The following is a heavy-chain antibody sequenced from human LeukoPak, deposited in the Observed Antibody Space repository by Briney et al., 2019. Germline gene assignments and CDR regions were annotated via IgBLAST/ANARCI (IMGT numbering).Heavy chain of an antibody. CDR3: ARARIVGANEIDY. V-gene: IGHV4-34*01. CDR1: GGSFSGYY. CDR2: INHSGST. Sequence: SETLSLTCAVYGGSFSGYYWNWIRQPPGKGLEWIGEINHSGSTNYNPSLKSRVTISVDTSKNQFSLKLSSVTAADTAVYYCARARIVGANEIDYWGQGTLVTVSS. J-gene: IGHJ4*02. D-gene: IGHD1-26*01.